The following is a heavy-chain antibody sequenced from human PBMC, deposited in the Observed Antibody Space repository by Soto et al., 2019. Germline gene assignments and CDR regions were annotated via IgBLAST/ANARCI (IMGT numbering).Heavy chain of an antibody. Sequence: ASVKVSCKASGYTFTSYGISWVRQAPGQGLEWMGWISAYNGNTNYAQKLQGRVTMTTDTSTSTAYMELRSLSSDDTAVYYCARENYDYGDSAWGQETLLTVSS. CDR3: ARENYDYGDSA. D-gene: IGHD4-17*01. V-gene: IGHV1-18*01. J-gene: IGHJ5*02. CDR1: GYTFTSYG. CDR2: ISAYNGNT.